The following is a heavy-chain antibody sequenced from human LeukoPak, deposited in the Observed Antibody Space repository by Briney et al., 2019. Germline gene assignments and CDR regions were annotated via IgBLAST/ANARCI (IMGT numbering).Heavy chain of an antibody. CDR3: ATRIVVVLGAANLRLYYFDY. CDR1: GYTLTELS. V-gene: IGHV1-24*01. CDR2: FDPEDGET. Sequence: ASVKVSCKVSGYTLTELSMHWVRQAPGKGLEWMGGFDPEDGETIYAQKFQGRVTMTEDTSTDTAYMELSSLRSEDTAVYYCATRIVVVLGAANLRLYYFDYWGQGTLVTVSS. J-gene: IGHJ4*02. D-gene: IGHD2-2*01.